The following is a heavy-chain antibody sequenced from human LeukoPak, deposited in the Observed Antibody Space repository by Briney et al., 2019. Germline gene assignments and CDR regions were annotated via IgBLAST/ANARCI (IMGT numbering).Heavy chain of an antibody. Sequence: GGSLRLSCAASGVTFSSYAMSWVRQTPGKGLEWVSVISGSGGSTDYADSVKGRFTISRDNSKNTLYVQMNSLRAEDTAVYYCAKPYSGSYYFDYWGQGTLVTVSS. CDR2: ISGSGGST. CDR1: GVTFSSYA. D-gene: IGHD1-26*01. J-gene: IGHJ4*02. V-gene: IGHV3-23*01. CDR3: AKPYSGSYYFDY.